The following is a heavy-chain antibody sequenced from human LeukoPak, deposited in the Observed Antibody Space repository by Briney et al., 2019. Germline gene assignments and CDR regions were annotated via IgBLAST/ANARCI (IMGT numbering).Heavy chain of an antibody. CDR2: IKEDGSEK. J-gene: IGHJ6*04. D-gene: IGHD6-6*01. V-gene: IGHV3-7*01. CDR1: GFTFGNFW. CDR3: ARAWSIAAPSCVDV. Sequence: GGSLRLSCVASGFTFGNFWMSWVRQAPGKGPEWVANIKEDGSEKYYVDSVRGRFTISRDNAKNSLYLQMNSLRAEDTAVYYCARAWSIAAPSCVDVWGKGTTVTVSS.